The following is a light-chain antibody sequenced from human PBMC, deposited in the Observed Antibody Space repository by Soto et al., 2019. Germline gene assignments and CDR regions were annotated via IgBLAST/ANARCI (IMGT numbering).Light chain of an antibody. CDR3: AAWDDSLNGVV. CDR2: GDN. Sequence: QSVLTQSPSVSGTPGQGVTISCSGGTSNIGTYTVNWYQQLPGTPPKVLIYGDNQRPSGVADRFSGSKSGTSASLAISGLQSEDEADYYCAAWDDSLNGVVFGGGTKVTVL. J-gene: IGLJ2*01. V-gene: IGLV1-44*01. CDR1: TSNIGTYT.